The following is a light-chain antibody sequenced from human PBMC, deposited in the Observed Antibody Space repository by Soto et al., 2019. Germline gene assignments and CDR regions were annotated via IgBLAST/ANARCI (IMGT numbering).Light chain of an antibody. Sequence: EIVLTQSPGTLSLSPGERATLSCRASQRVDSYLAWYQQKPGQAPRLLIYGASSRATGIPDRFSGSGSGTDFTLTIRRLEPEDFAVYYCQHYDTSPYTFGQGTKLDIK. CDR1: QRVDSY. V-gene: IGKV3-20*01. CDR3: QHYDTSPYT. J-gene: IGKJ2*01. CDR2: GAS.